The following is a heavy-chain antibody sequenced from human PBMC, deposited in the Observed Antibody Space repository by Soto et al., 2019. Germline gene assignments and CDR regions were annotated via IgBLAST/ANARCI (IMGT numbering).Heavy chain of an antibody. D-gene: IGHD1-1*01. Sequence: QVQLQESGPGLVKPSQTLSLTCTVSGGSISSGGYYWSWIRRHPGKGLEWIGYMYYSGSAYYNPSLKSRVTISVDTSKNQFSLKLSSVTAADTAVYYCATQTGFTNWFDPWGQGTLVTVSS. J-gene: IGHJ5*02. CDR2: MYYSGSA. CDR1: GGSISSGGYY. CDR3: ATQTGFTNWFDP. V-gene: IGHV4-31*03.